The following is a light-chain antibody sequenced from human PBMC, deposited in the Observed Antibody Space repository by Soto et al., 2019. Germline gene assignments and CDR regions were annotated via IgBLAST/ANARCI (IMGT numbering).Light chain of an antibody. CDR2: AAS. CDR3: QETSGFPRFT. Sequence: IQMTQSPSSVSASVGDRVTSTCRASQGVRKWLAWYQQNPEKAAKVLIYAASTLEIGVPSRFSGSPFGPNLTLTISILQPEDSATYYCQETSGFPRFTFGPGTKVQMK. V-gene: IGKV1-12*01. J-gene: IGKJ3*01. CDR1: QGVRKW.